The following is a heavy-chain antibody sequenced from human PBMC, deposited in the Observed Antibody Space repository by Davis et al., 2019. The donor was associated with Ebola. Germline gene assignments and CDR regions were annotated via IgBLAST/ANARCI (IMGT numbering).Heavy chain of an antibody. CDR1: GFTFSSYA. Sequence: GGSLRLSCAASGFTFSSYAMHWVRQAPGKGLEWVAVISYDGSNKYYADSVKGRFTISRDNSKNTLYLQMNSLRAEDTAVYYCATVSDFWSGYLDSWGQGTLVTVSS. J-gene: IGHJ4*02. CDR3: ATVSDFWSGYLDS. CDR2: ISYDGSNK. V-gene: IGHV3-30-3*01. D-gene: IGHD3-3*01.